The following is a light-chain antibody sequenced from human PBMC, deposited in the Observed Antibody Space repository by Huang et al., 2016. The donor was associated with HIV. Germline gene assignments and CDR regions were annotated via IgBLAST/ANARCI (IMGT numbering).Light chain of an antibody. Sequence: EIVLTQSPDFQSLTPKEEVTITCRASQSIGNNLLLYQQKPDQSPKLLIKYASKAISGVPSRFSGSGSGTDFTLTIKSLEAEDAAAYFCHQSTSFQSITFGQGTRLEIK. CDR2: YAS. V-gene: IGKV6D-21*02. CDR3: HQSTSFQSIT. J-gene: IGKJ5*01. CDR1: QSIGNN.